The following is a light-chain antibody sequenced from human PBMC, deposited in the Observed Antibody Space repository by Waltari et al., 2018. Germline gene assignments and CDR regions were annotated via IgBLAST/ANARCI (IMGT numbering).Light chain of an antibody. CDR2: DNN. J-gene: IGLJ2*01. V-gene: IGLV1-51*01. CDR1: IPNIGNYY. CDR3: ATWDNSLSEVV. Sequence: QSVLTQPPSVSAAPGQKVTISCSGSIPNIGNYYVSWYHQLPVAAPKLLIYDNNKRPSGIPGRFSASKSGTSSTLGITGLQIGDEADYYCATWDNSLSEVVFGGGTKLTVL.